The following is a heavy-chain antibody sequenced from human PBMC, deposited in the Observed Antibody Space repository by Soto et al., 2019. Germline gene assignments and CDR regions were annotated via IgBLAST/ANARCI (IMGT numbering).Heavy chain of an antibody. CDR1: GGSISSYY. CDR3: ARGPGIAVAGQRGFDY. D-gene: IGHD6-19*01. CDR2: IYTSGST. Sequence: SETLSLTCIVSGGSISSYYWSWIRQPAGKGLEWIGRIYTSGSTNYNPSRKSRVTMSVDTSKNQFSLKLSSVTAADTAVYYCARGPGIAVAGQRGFDYWGQGTLVTVSS. V-gene: IGHV4-4*07. J-gene: IGHJ4*02.